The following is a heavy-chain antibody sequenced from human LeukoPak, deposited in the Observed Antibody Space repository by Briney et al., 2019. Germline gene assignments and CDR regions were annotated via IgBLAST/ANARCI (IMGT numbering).Heavy chain of an antibody. Sequence: GGSLRLSCAVSGFTFSSYEMNWVRQAPGKGLEWVSYISSSGSTIYYADSVKGRFTISRDNAKNSLYLQMNSLRAEDTAVYYCARAYCSGGSCYFQWFDPWGQGTLVTVSS. CDR2: ISSSGSTI. CDR1: GFTFSSYE. V-gene: IGHV3-48*03. J-gene: IGHJ5*02. CDR3: ARAYCSGGSCYFQWFDP. D-gene: IGHD2-15*01.